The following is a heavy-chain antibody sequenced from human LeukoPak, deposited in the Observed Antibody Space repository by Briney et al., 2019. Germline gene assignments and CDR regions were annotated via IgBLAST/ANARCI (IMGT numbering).Heavy chain of an antibody. CDR1: GGSIRSYY. CDR3: ARRKARAGYYYYMNV. Sequence: PSETLSLTCTVSGGSIRSYYWSWVRQPPGKGLEWMGYIYYSGSTNYNPSLKSRVTISVDTSKNQCSLKLSSVTAADTAVYYCARRKARAGYYYYMNVWGKGTTVTVSS. CDR2: IYYSGST. V-gene: IGHV4-59*01. J-gene: IGHJ6*03. D-gene: IGHD6-19*01.